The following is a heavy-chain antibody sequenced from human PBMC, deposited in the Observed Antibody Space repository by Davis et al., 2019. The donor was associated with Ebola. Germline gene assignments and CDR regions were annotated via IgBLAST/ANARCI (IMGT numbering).Heavy chain of an antibody. J-gene: IGHJ6*04. CDR3: AKSGLSFGVVKYHYGMDV. D-gene: IGHD3-3*01. CDR1: GFTVSYNY. Sequence: GESLKISCAVSGFTVSYNYMSWVRQAPGKGLEWVSAIYSGGSTYYADSVKGRFTISRDNSKKTLYLQMNSLRAEDTAVYYCAKSGLSFGVVKYHYGMDVWGKGTTVTVSS. V-gene: IGHV3-53*01. CDR2: IYSGGST.